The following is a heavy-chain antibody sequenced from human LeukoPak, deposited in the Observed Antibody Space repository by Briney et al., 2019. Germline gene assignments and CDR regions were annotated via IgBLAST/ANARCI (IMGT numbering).Heavy chain of an antibody. CDR1: GFTFSSYA. CDR3: AKSGATVPRKFSQAFLIFSYGMDV. D-gene: IGHD4-11*01. Sequence: RSGGSLRLSCAASGFTFSSYAMSWVRQAPGKGLEWVSAISGSGGSTYYADSVKGRFTISRDNSKNTLYLQMNSLRAEDTAVYYCAKSGATVPRKFSQAFLIFSYGMDVWGQGTTVTVSS. J-gene: IGHJ6*02. CDR2: ISGSGGST. V-gene: IGHV3-23*01.